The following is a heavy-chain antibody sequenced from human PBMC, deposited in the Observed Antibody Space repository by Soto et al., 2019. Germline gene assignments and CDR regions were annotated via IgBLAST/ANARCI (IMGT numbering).Heavy chain of an antibody. CDR3: ATGLLAAAPLNY. CDR2: IIPLSASA. J-gene: IGHJ4*02. V-gene: IGHV1-69*06. CDR1: GVTFSDYA. D-gene: IGHD6-13*01. Sequence: QVQLVQSGAEVKKPGSSVKVSFRASGVTFSDYAISWVRQAPGQGLEWMGGIIPLSASAKFAQKFQGRVTITADKSTRTAYMELTSVRSEDTAVYYCATGLLAAAPLNYWGQGTLVTVSS.